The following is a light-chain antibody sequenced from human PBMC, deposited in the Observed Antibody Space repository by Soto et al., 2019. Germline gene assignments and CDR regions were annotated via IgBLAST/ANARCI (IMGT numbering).Light chain of an antibody. CDR1: RSDIGDSNF. CDR3: ASFRSGTILV. V-gene: IGLV2-14*01. J-gene: IGLJ1*01. Sequence: QSALTQPASVSGSPGQSVTISCTGPRSDIGDSNFISWYQHSPCKAPRLLIYEVNNRPSGVSRRFSGSKAGNTASLTISGLLDDDEADYFCASFRSGTILVFGSGTKLTVL. CDR2: EVN.